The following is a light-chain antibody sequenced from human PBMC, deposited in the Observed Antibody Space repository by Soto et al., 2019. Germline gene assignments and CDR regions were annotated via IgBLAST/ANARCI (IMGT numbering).Light chain of an antibody. Sequence: QSALTQPASVSGSPGQSITISCTGTSSDIGSYSLVSWYQQHPGKAPKVMIYEVNKRPSGVSNRFSGSKSGNTASLTISGLQAEDEADYYCCSYAGGNSVIVLFGGGTKLTVL. CDR2: EVN. CDR1: SSDIGSYSL. CDR3: CSYAGGNSVIVL. J-gene: IGLJ2*01. V-gene: IGLV2-23*02.